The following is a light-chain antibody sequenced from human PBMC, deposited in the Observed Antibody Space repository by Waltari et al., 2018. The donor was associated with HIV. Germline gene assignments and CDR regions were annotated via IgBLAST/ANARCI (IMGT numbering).Light chain of an antibody. CDR1: LGSVPTASY. CDR3: VLFVRSGRV. Sequence: QTVVIQEPSLSVCPGKTITLTCGLNLGSVPTASYPTGYQRTPGQAPRSLRDTTDVRSSGVPDRFSGSVFGNKAALTITVAQPDDDSVYYCVLFVRSGRVFGGGTKRPV. V-gene: IGLV8-61*01. J-gene: IGLJ2*01. CDR2: TTD.